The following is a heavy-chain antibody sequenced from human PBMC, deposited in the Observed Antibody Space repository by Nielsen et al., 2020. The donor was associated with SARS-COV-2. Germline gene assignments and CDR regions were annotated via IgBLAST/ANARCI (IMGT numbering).Heavy chain of an antibody. D-gene: IGHD2-15*01. V-gene: IGHV3-23*01. J-gene: IGHJ5*02. CDR1: GFTFSSYA. Sequence: GGSLRLSCAASGFTFSSYAMSWVRQAPGKGLEWVSAISGSGGSTYYADSVKGRFTISRDNSKNTLYLQMNSLRAEDTAVYYCAKAGYCSGGSCIDYNWFDPWGQGTLVTVSS. CDR3: AKAGYCSGGSCIDYNWFDP. CDR2: ISGSGGST.